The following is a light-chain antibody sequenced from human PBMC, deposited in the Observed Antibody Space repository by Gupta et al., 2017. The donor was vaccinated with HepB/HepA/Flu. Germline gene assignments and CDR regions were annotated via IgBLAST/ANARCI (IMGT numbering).Light chain of an antibody. CDR2: EVS. CDR1: SSDVGTYNR. Sequence: QSALTQPPSVCGSPAQSVTLCRTGTSSDVGTYNRVSWYQQPPGTTPNLIIYEVSNRPSGVPDRFSGSKSGNTASLTISGLQAEDEADYYCCSYTSSSTYVFGTGTKVTVL. V-gene: IGLV2-18*02. J-gene: IGLJ1*01. CDR3: CSYTSSSTYV.